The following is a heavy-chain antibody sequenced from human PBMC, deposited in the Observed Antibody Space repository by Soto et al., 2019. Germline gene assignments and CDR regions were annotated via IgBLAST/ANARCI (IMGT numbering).Heavy chain of an antibody. Sequence: GESLKISCKGSGYSFTSYWIGWVRQMPGKGLEWMGIIYPGDSDTRYSPSFQGQVTISADKSISTAYLQWSSLKASGTAMYYCATSSTAQYSSSWYRTDYYYGMDVWGQGTTVTV. D-gene: IGHD6-13*01. CDR1: GYSFTSYW. J-gene: IGHJ6*02. CDR2: IYPGDSDT. V-gene: IGHV5-51*01. CDR3: ATSSTAQYSSSWYRTDYYYGMDV.